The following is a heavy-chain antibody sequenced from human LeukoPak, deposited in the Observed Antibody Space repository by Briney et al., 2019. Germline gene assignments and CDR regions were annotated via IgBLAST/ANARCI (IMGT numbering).Heavy chain of an antibody. CDR1: GGTFSSYA. J-gene: IGHJ4*02. CDR3: ARYEPPDYDSTDY. Sequence: SVKVSCKASGGTFSSYAISWVRQAPGQGLEWMGGIIPIFGTANYAQKFQGRVTITTDESTSTAYMELSSLRSEDTAVYYCARYEPPDYDSTDYWGQGTLVTVSS. D-gene: IGHD3-22*01. CDR2: IIPIFGTA. V-gene: IGHV1-69*05.